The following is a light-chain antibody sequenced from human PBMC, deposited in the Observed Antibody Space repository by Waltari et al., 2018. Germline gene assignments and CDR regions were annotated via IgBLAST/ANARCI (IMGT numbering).Light chain of an antibody. J-gene: IGLJ3*02. CDR3: ATWDSRLSVGV. CDR2: DNN. CDR1: SSTLGNNA. Sequence: QSVLTQPPSVSAAPGQRVTISCSGGSSTLGNNAVSWYQQFPGTAPKLLIIDNNKRPFGIPDRFSGSKSGTSATLGITGLQTGDEADYYCATWDSRLSVGVFGGGTKVTVL. V-gene: IGLV1-51*01.